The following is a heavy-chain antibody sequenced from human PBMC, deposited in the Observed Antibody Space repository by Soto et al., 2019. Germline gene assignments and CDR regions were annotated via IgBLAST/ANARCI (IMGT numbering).Heavy chain of an antibody. CDR1: GYTFTSYG. CDR2: ISAYNGNT. V-gene: IGHV1-18*01. Sequence: QVQLVQSGAEVKKPGASVKVSCKSSGYTFTSYGISWVRQAPGQGLEWRGWISAYNGNTNYAQKLQGRVTMTTDTSTSTAYMELRSLRYDATAVYYCARLYYYDSSGDPLTSGMDVWGQGTKVTVSS. J-gene: IGHJ6*02. D-gene: IGHD3-22*01. CDR3: ARLYYYDSSGDPLTSGMDV.